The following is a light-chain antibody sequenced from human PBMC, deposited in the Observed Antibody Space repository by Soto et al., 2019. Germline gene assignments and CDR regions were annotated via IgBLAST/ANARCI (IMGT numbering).Light chain of an antibody. CDR3: SSYAGSNNWGV. J-gene: IGLJ1*01. V-gene: IGLV2-8*01. CDR2: EVS. CDR1: SSDVGGYNY. Sequence: QSALTQPPSASGCPGQSVTISCTGTSSDVGGYNYVSWYQQHPGKAPKLMIYEVSKRPSGVPDRFSGSKSGNTASLTVSGLQAEDEADYYCSSYAGSNNWGVFGTGTKLTVL.